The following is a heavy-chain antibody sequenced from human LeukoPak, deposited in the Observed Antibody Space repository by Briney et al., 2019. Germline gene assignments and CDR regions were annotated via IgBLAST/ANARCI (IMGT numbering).Heavy chain of an antibody. CDR3: AKDLGLIVVVPAADY. V-gene: IGHV3-30*18. D-gene: IGHD2-2*01. J-gene: IGHJ4*02. CDR2: ISYDGSNK. Sequence: PGGSLRLSCAASGFTFSSYGMHWVRQAPGEGLEWVAVISYDGSNKYYADSVKGRFTISRDSSKNTLYLQMNSLRAEDTAVYYCAKDLGLIVVVPAADYWGQGTLVTVSS. CDR1: GFTFSSYG.